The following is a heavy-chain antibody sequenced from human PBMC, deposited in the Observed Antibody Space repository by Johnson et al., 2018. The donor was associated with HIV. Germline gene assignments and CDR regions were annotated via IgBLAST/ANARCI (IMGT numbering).Heavy chain of an antibody. V-gene: IGHV3-15*01. Sequence: VQLVESAGGLVQPGGSLRLSCAGSGFTLRNAWMSWVRQAPGKGLEWVGRIKSKTDGGTTDYAAPVRGRFTISRDDSKNTLYLHMNSLRAEDTAVYYCARGIRGVVVTADDAFDIWGQGTMVTVSS. J-gene: IGHJ3*02. CDR2: IKSKTDGGTT. CDR3: ARGIRGVVVTADDAFDI. D-gene: IGHD2-21*02. CDR1: GFTLRNAW.